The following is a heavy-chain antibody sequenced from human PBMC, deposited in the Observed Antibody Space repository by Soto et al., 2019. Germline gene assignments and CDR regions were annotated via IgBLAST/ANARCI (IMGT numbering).Heavy chain of an antibody. J-gene: IGHJ1*01. D-gene: IGHD4-17*01. CDR2: IIGSGDST. V-gene: IGHV3-23*01. CDR1: GFSFNAYS. CDR3: AKDPGLTTVTFDAFQA. Sequence: EVHLLESGGGLVQPGGSLRISCAASGFSFNAYSMSWVRQAPGKALEWVSGIIGSGDSTYYADSVTGRFTISRDNSNNPLYLQMNSLRAGDTAIYYCAKDPGLTTVTFDAFQAWGQGTLVAVYS.